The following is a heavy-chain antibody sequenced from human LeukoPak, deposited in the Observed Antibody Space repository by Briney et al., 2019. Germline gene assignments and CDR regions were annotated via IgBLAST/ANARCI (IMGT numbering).Heavy chain of an antibody. CDR2: IKEDGSEK. Sequence: GGTLRLSCAASVFTFSSYGMTWVRQAPGRGLEWVANIKEDGSEKNYVDSVKGRFTISRDNAKNSVYLLLNSLGPEDTAVYYCARDPYSGNYGNYYYYYMDVWGKGTTVTISS. CDR3: ARDPYSGNYGNYYYYYMDV. D-gene: IGHD1-26*01. V-gene: IGHV3-7*01. CDR1: VFTFSSYG. J-gene: IGHJ6*03.